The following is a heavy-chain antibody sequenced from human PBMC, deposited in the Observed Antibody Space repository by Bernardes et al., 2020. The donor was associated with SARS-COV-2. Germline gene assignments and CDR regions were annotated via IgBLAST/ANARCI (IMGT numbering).Heavy chain of an antibody. V-gene: IGHV3-23*01. CDR1: GFTFSSYA. Sequence: GSLRLSCAASGFTFSSYAMSWVRQAPGKGLEWVSAISGSGGSTYYADSVKGRFTISRDNSKNTLYLQMNSLRAEDTAVYYCAKGIVVVPAAIGPYYFDYWGQGTLVTVSS. J-gene: IGHJ4*02. CDR3: AKGIVVVPAAIGPYYFDY. D-gene: IGHD2-2*01. CDR2: ISGSGGST.